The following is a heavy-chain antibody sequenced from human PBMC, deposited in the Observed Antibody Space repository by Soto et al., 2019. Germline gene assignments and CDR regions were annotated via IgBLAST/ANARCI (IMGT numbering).Heavy chain of an antibody. D-gene: IGHD3-22*01. J-gene: IGHJ4*02. CDR2: IIPILGIA. CDR1: GGTFSSYT. V-gene: IGHV1-69*02. CDR3: ARASHDSSGYYFD. Sequence: QVQLVQSGAEVKKPGSSVKVSCKTSGGTFSSYTISWVRQAPGQGLEWMGRIIPILGIANYAQKFQGRVTITADKSTSTAYRELSSLRSEDTAGYYCARASHDSSGYYFDWGQGTLVTVSS.